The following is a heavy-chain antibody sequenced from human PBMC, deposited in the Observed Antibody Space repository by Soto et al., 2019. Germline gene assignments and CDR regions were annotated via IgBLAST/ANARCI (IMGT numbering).Heavy chain of an antibody. Sequence: QVQLQESGPGLVKPSQTLSLTCTVSGGSISSGDYYWSWIRQPPGKGLEWIGYIYYSGSTYYNPSLKSRVTTSVDTSKNQFSLKLSSVTAADTAVYYCARGITGTTKAEAFDYWGQGTLVTVSS. D-gene: IGHD1-7*01. CDR2: IYYSGST. V-gene: IGHV4-30-4*01. J-gene: IGHJ4*02. CDR1: GGSISSGDYY. CDR3: ARGITGTTKAEAFDY.